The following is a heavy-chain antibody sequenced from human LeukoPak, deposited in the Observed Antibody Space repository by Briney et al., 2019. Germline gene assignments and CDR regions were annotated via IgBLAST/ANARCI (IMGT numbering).Heavy chain of an antibody. CDR1: GFTVSSNY. D-gene: IGHD3-16*01. CDR3: AREPYGYVWGSYGPGDY. V-gene: IGHV3-66*01. J-gene: IGHJ4*02. CDR2: IYSGGST. Sequence: GGSLRLSCAASGFTVSSNYMSWVRQAPGKGLEWVSVIYSGGSTHYADSVKGRFTISRDNAKNSLYLQMNSLRAEDTAVYYCAREPYGYVWGSYGPGDYWGQGTLVTVSS.